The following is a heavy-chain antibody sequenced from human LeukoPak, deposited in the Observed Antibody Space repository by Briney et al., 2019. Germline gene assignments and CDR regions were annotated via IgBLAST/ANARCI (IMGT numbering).Heavy chain of an antibody. CDR2: ISGSGGST. J-gene: IGHJ4*02. Sequence: PGGSLRLSCAASGFSFSSYAMSWVRQAPGKGLEWVSGISGSGGSTYYADSVKGRFTISRDNSKNTLYLQVNSLRAEDTAIYYCGKEYGGSGSYPVDYWGQGTLVTVSS. CDR3: GKEYGGSGSYPVDY. D-gene: IGHD3-10*01. CDR1: GFSFSSYA. V-gene: IGHV3-23*01.